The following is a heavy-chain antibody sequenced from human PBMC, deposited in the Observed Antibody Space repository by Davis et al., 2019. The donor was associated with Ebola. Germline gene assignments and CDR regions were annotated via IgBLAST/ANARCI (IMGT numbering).Heavy chain of an antibody. CDR2: IKQDGSEK. CDR3: ARGGLKHFDY. Sequence: GGSLRLSCAASGFIFSDYWMTWVRQPPGKGLEWVANIKQDGSEKYYVESVKGRFTISRDNAENSLYLQMNSLRAEDTAVYYCARGGLKHFDYWGQGTLVTVSS. D-gene: IGHD4/OR15-4a*01. V-gene: IGHV3-7*01. CDR1: GFIFSDYW. J-gene: IGHJ4*02.